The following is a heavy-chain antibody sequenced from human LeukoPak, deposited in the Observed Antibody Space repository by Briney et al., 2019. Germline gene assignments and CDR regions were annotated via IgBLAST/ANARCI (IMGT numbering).Heavy chain of an antibody. CDR2: IIPIFGTA. Sequence: GASVNVSCKASGGTFSSYAISWVRQAPGQGLEWMGGIIPIFGTANYAQKFQGRATITADESTSTAYMELSSLRSEDTAVYYCARDLFPDPPLGPSAENYWGQGTLVTVSS. CDR3: ARDLFPDPPLGPSAENY. CDR1: GGTFSSYA. J-gene: IGHJ4*02. D-gene: IGHD3-16*01. V-gene: IGHV1-69*01.